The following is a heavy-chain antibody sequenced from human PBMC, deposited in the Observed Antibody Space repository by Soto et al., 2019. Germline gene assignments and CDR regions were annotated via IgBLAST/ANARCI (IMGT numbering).Heavy chain of an antibody. V-gene: IGHV3-23*01. CDR3: AKRGEFWSGYLGRLN. CDR1: GFTFSSYA. Sequence: EVQLLESGGGLVQPGGSLRLSCAASGFTFSSYAMSWVRQAPGKGLEWVSAISGSGGSTYYADSVKGRFTISRDNSKNTLYLQRNSLRAEDTAVYYCAKRGEFWSGYLGRLNWGQGTLVTVSS. J-gene: IGHJ4*02. D-gene: IGHD3-3*01. CDR2: ISGSGGST.